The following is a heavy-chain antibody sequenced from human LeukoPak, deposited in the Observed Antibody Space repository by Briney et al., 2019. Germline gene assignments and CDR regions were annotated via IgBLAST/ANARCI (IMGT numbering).Heavy chain of an antibody. D-gene: IGHD2-2*02. CDR2: ISYDGSNK. V-gene: IGHV3-30*18. CDR3: AKDFKPLVPAAILRYYYYGMDV. CDR1: GFTFSSYG. J-gene: IGHJ6*02. Sequence: PGGSLRLSCAASGFTFSSYGMHWVRQAPGKGLEWVAVISYDGSNKYYADSMKGRFTISRDNSKNTLYLQMNSLRAEDTAVYYCAKDFKPLVPAAILRYYYYGMDVWGQGTTVTVSS.